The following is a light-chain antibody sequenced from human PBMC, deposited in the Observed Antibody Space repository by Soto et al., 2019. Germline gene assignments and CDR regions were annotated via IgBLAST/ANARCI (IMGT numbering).Light chain of an antibody. Sequence: QSVLTQPPSVSGAPGQRGTISCTGTSSNIGAGQDVHWYRQLPGAAPKFLISDSNNRASGVPDRFSVSKSGASASLAITGLRAEDEGDYFCQSYGTSLSGLYVFGTGTKVTV. J-gene: IGLJ1*01. V-gene: IGLV1-40*01. CDR3: QSYGTSLSGLYV. CDR1: SSNIGAGQD. CDR2: DSN.